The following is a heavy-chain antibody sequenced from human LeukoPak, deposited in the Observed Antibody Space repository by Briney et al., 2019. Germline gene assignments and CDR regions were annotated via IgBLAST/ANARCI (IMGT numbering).Heavy chain of an antibody. D-gene: IGHD4/OR15-4a*01. Sequence: PSETLSLTCTVSSGSINSYYWSWIRQPPGKGLEWIGYIYYSGSTNYNPSLKSRVTISVDTSKNQFSLKLSSVTAADTAVYYCARDSHGASSSDDWFEPWGQGTLVTVSS. CDR3: ARDSHGASSSDDWFEP. V-gene: IGHV4-59*01. CDR1: SGSINSYY. J-gene: IGHJ5*02. CDR2: IYYSGST.